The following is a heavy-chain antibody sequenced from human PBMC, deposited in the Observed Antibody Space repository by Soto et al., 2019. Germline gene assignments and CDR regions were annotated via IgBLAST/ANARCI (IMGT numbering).Heavy chain of an antibody. J-gene: IGHJ6*02. CDR1: GGSISSSNW. CDR2: IYHSGST. D-gene: IGHD3-3*01. Sequence: PSETLSLTCAVSGGSISSSNWWSWVRQPPGKGLEWIGEIYHSGSTNYNPSLKIRVTISVDKSKNQFSLKLSSVTAADTAVYYCARAGISAYYDFWSGYYNRNGMDVWGQGTTVTVSS. CDR3: ARAGISAYYDFWSGYYNRNGMDV. V-gene: IGHV4-4*02.